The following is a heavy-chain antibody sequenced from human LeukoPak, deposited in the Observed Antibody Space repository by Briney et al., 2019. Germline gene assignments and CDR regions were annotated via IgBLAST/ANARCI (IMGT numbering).Heavy chain of an antibody. D-gene: IGHD2-8*01. CDR1: VFTFSSYG. V-gene: IGHV3-33*06. CDR3: AKDIVLMVYAIFYYYYMDV. Sequence: GRSLRLSCAASVFTFSSYGMHWVRQAPGKGLEWVAVIWYDGSNKYYANSVKGRFTISRDNSKNTLYLQMNSLRAEDTAVYYCAKDIVLMVYAIFYYYYMDVWGKGTTVTVSS. J-gene: IGHJ6*03. CDR2: IWYDGSNK.